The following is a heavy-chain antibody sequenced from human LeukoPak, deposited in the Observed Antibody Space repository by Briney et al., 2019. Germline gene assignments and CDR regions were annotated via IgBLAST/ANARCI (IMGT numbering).Heavy chain of an antibody. V-gene: IGHV4-34*01. D-gene: IGHD6-19*01. J-gene: IGHJ4*02. Sequence: PSETLSLTCTVSGGSISSYYWSWIRQPPGKGLEWIGEINHSGSTNYNPSLKSRVTISVDTSKNQFSLKLSSVTAADTAVYYCARGRYSSGWRYFDYWGQGTLVTVSS. CDR1: GGSISSYY. CDR3: ARGRYSSGWRYFDY. CDR2: INHSGST.